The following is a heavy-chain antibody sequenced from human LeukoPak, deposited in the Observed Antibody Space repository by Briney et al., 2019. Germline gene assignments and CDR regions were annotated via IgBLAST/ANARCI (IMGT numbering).Heavy chain of an antibody. CDR3: AGRSGSFDY. CDR2: IKQDGSKK. Sequence: AGGSLRLSCAASGFIFSNYWMSWVRQFPGKRLEWVANIKQDGSKKNYVDSVRGRFTISRDNAKNSLYLQMDSLRVEDSAVYYCAGRSGSFDYWGQGALVTVS. D-gene: IGHD3-10*01. CDR1: GFIFSNYW. J-gene: IGHJ4*02. V-gene: IGHV3-7*01.